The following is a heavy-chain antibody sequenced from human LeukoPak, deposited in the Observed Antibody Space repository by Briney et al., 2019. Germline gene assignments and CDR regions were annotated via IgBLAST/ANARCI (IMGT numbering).Heavy chain of an antibody. CDR3: ARDVVAPGTARNYYYMDV. D-gene: IGHD6-13*01. CDR1: GFTMNRYD. Sequence: GGSLRLSCAASGFTMNRYDMIWVRQAPGTGLQWISSISSALTGNYIYYADSVQGRFTISRDNAKNSLYLQMNSLRAEDTAMYYCARDVVAPGTARNYYYMDVWGKGTTVTVSS. CDR2: ISSALTGNYI. J-gene: IGHJ6*03. V-gene: IGHV3-21*04.